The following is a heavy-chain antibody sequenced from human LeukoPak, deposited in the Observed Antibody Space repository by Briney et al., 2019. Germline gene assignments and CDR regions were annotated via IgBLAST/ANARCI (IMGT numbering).Heavy chain of an antibody. CDR2: ISGSGGST. J-gene: IGHJ5*02. CDR1: GFTFSSDA. D-gene: IGHD3-22*01. V-gene: IGHV3-23*01. CDR3: AKATYDSSGYHSFDP. Sequence: GGSLRLSCAAPGFTFSSDAMSWGRQAPGKGLEWVSAISGSGGSTYYAESVKGRGTISRDNSKNTLYLQMNSLRAEDTAVYSCAKATYDSSGYHSFDPWGQGTLLTASS.